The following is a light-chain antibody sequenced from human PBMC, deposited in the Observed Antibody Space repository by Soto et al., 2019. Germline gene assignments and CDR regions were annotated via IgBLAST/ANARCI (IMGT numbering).Light chain of an antibody. V-gene: IGLV2-14*01. CDR1: SSDVGGYNY. Sequence: QSALTQPASVSGSPGQSITISCTGTSSDVGGYNYVSWYQQHPGKAPKLKIYDVSNRPSVVSNRFSDSKSDNTASLTISGLQPEAEYVYYCSSYTISSTPNMVFGGGTKVTVL. CDR3: SSYTISSTPNMV. J-gene: IGLJ2*01. CDR2: DVS.